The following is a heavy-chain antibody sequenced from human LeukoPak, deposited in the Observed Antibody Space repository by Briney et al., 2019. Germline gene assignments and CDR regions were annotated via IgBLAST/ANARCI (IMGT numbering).Heavy chain of an antibody. Sequence: ASVKVSCKASGYTFTSYGISWVQQAPGQGLEWMGWISAYNGNTNYAQKFQGRVTMTRDMSTSTVYMELSSLRSEDTAVYYCARWQSDYYDSSGYYYVQYYFDYWGQGTLVTVSS. CDR3: ARWQSDYYDSSGYYYVQYYFDY. CDR2: ISAYNGNT. D-gene: IGHD3-22*01. V-gene: IGHV1-18*01. CDR1: GYTFTSYG. J-gene: IGHJ4*02.